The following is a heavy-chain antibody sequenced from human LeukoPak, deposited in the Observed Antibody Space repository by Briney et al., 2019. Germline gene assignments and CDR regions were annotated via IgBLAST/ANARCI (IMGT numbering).Heavy chain of an antibody. CDR3: ARQVGAGILRAEYFQH. Sequence: SETLSLTCTVSGGSISSSSYYWGWIRQPPGKGLEWIGSIYYSGSTYYNPSLKSRVTISVDTSKNQFSLKLSSVTAADTAVYYCARQVGAGILRAEYFQHWGQGTLVTVSS. D-gene: IGHD1-26*01. CDR2: IYYSGST. V-gene: IGHV4-39*07. J-gene: IGHJ1*01. CDR1: GGSISSSSYY.